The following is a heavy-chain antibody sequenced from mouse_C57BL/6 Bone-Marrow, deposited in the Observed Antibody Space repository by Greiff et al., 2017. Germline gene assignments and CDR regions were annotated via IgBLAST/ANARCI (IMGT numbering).Heavy chain of an antibody. D-gene: IGHD1-1*01. CDR2: IYPRSGNT. Sequence: QVQLKESGAELVRPGASVKLSCKASGYTFTSYGISWVKQRSGQGLEWIGEIYPRSGNTYYNEKFKGKATLTADKSSSTAYMELRRLTSEESAVYFCARENYGSRCDFWGQGATLTVST. CDR1: GYTFTSYG. J-gene: IGHJ2*01. CDR3: ARENYGSRCDF. V-gene: IGHV1-81*01.